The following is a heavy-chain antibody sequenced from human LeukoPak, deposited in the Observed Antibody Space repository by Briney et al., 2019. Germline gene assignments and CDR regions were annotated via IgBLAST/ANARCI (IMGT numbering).Heavy chain of an antibody. Sequence: SETLSLTCTVSGGSISSTSYQWGWLRQPPGRGLEWIGNIYFGGNTYYNPSLNYRLTVSVDTSKNQFSLQLSSVTAADTAVYYCARLRRTAVTTYNYYHYMDVWGKGTTVTVSS. CDR3: ARLRRTAVTTYNYYHYMDV. CDR1: GGSISSTSYQ. D-gene: IGHD4-11*01. V-gene: IGHV4-39*01. CDR2: IYFGGNT. J-gene: IGHJ6*03.